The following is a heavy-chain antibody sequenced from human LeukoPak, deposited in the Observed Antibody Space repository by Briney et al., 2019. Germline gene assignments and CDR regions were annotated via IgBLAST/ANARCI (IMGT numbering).Heavy chain of an antibody. CDR2: ISGRGASK. CDR1: GLTFNNYA. CDR3: VKDRDWNDDDNAFDI. D-gene: IGHD1-1*01. V-gene: IGHV3-23*01. J-gene: IGHJ3*02. Sequence: PGGSLRLSCAVSGLTFNNYAMSWVRQAPGKGLEWVSGISGRGASKYYADSVKGRFTISRDNFKNMLYLQMNSLRAEDTAVYYCVKDRDWNDDDNAFDIWGQGTMVTVSS.